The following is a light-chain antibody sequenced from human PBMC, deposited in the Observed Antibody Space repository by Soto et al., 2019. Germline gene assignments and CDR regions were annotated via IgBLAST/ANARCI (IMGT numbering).Light chain of an antibody. CDR2: EVS. V-gene: IGLV2-14*01. Sequence: QSVLTQPASVSGSPGQSITTSCTGTSSDVGGFNYVSWYQQHPGKAPKLIIYEVSNRPSGVSNHFSGSKSGNTASLTISGLQAEDEADYYCSSYTGSTILYVFGTGTKVTVL. J-gene: IGLJ1*01. CDR3: SSYTGSTILYV. CDR1: SSDVGGFNY.